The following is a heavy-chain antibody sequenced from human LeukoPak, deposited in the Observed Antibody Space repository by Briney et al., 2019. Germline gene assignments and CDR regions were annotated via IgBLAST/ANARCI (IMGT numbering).Heavy chain of an antibody. J-gene: IGHJ3*02. Sequence: GGSLRLSCAASGFTFDDYTMHWVRQAPGKGLEWVSVIYSGGSTYYADSVKGRFTISGHNSKNTLYLQMNSLRAEDTAVYYCAIWGSAFDIWGQGTMVTVSS. CDR1: GFTFDDYT. D-gene: IGHD7-27*01. CDR2: IYSGGST. CDR3: AIWGSAFDI. V-gene: IGHV3-53*04.